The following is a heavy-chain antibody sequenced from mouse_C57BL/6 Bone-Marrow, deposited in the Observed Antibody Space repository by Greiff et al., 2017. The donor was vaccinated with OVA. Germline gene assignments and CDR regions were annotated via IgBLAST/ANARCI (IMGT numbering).Heavy chain of an antibody. Sequence: QVQLQQSGPELVKPGASVKISCKASGYAFSSSWMNWVKQRPGKGLEWIGRIYPGDGDTNYNGKFKGKATLTADKSSSTAYMQLSSLTSEDSAVYFCARWATAVPYWYFDVWGTGTTVTVSS. D-gene: IGHD1-1*01. J-gene: IGHJ1*03. V-gene: IGHV1-82*01. CDR2: IYPGDGDT. CDR1: GYAFSSSW. CDR3: ARWATAVPYWYFDV.